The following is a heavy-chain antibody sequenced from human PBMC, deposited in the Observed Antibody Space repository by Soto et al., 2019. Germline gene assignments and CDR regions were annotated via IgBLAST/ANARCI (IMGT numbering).Heavy chain of an antibody. V-gene: IGHV4-39*01. CDR2: IYYSGST. J-gene: IGHJ4*02. CDR3: ARHRITMIGSVDY. Sequence: SETLSLTCTVSGGSISSSSYYWGWIRQPPGEGLEWIGSIYYSGSTYYNPSLKSRVTISVDTSKNQFSLKLSSVTAADTAVYYCARHRITMIGSVDYWGQGTLVTVSS. D-gene: IGHD3-22*01. CDR1: GGSISSSSYY.